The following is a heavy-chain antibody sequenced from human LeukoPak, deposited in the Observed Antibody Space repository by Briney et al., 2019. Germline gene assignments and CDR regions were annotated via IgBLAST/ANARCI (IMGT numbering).Heavy chain of an antibody. Sequence: ASVKVSCKASGYTLTGYYMHSVRQAPGQGLERMGWINPNSGGTNYAQKLQGRVTMTRDTSISTAYMELCRLSSDDTAVYYCARDQHIVVVPAAIGYYYYYMDVWGKGTTVTVSS. CDR2: INPNSGGT. V-gene: IGHV1-2*02. CDR3: ARDQHIVVVPAAIGYYYYYMDV. D-gene: IGHD2-2*02. J-gene: IGHJ6*03. CDR1: GYTLTGYY.